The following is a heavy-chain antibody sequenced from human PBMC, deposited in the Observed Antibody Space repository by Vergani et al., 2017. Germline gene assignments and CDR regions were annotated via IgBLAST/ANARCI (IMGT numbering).Heavy chain of an antibody. CDR1: GYTFTSYY. J-gene: IGHJ6*03. D-gene: IGHD5-24*01. Sequence: QVQLVQSGAEVKKPGASVKVSCKASGYTFTSYYMHWVRQAPGQGLEWMGIINPSGGSTSYAQKFQGIVTMTRDTSTSTVYMELSSLRSEDTAVYYCARVRSISTYYYYYMDVWGKGTTVTVSS. V-gene: IGHV1-46*01. CDR3: ARVRSISTYYYYYMDV. CDR2: INPSGGST.